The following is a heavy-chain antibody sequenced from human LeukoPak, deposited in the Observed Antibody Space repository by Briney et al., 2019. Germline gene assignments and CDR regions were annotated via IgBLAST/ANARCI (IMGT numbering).Heavy chain of an antibody. D-gene: IGHD6-19*01. V-gene: IGHV1-69*05. Sequence: SVQVSCKASGGTFSSYAISWVRQAPGQGLEWMGRIIPIFGTANYAQKFQGRVTITTDESTSTACMELSSLRSEDTAVYYCAREQASSGWYGGLGYWGQGTLVTVSS. CDR3: AREQASSGWYGGLGY. CDR2: IIPIFGTA. CDR1: GGTFSSYA. J-gene: IGHJ4*02.